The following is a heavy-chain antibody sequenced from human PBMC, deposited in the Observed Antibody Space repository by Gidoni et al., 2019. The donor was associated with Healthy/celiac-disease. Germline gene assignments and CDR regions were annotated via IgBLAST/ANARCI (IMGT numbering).Heavy chain of an antibody. CDR3: ARDGMWCSSTSCYTNFDY. J-gene: IGHJ4*02. V-gene: IGHV3-30*03. Sequence: VVQPGRSLRLSCAASGFTFSSHGMHWVRQAPGKGLEWVAVISYDGSNKYYADSVKGRFTISRDNSKTTLYLQMNSLRAEDTAVYYCARDGMWCSSTSCYTNFDYWGQGTLVTVSS. CDR2: ISYDGSNK. D-gene: IGHD2-2*02. CDR1: GFTFSSHG.